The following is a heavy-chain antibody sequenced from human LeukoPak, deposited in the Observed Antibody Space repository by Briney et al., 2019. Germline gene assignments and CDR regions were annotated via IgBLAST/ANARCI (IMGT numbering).Heavy chain of an antibody. CDR3: ARGSLYNWNYLVY. V-gene: IGHV4-59*12. D-gene: IGHD1-20*01. CDR1: GGSISSYY. J-gene: IGHJ4*02. CDR2: IYYSGST. Sequence: SETLSLTCTVSGGSISSYYWSWIRQPPGKGLEWIGYIYYSGSTNYNPSLKSRVTISVDTSKNQFSLKLSSVTAADTAVYYCARGSLYNWNYLVYWGQGTLVTVSS.